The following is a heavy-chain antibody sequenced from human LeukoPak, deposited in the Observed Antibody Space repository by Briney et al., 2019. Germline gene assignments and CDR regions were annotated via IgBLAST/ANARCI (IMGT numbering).Heavy chain of an antibody. CDR1: GGTFSSYA. V-gene: IGHV1-69*13. CDR2: IIPIFGTA. CDR3: ARLPLDSSGYHDAFDI. J-gene: IGHJ3*02. D-gene: IGHD3-22*01. Sequence: ASVKVSCKASGGTFSSYAISWVRQAPGQGLEWMGGIIPIFGTANYAQKFQGRVTITADESTSTAYMELSSLRSEDTAMYYCARLPLDSSGYHDAFDIWGQGTMVTVSS.